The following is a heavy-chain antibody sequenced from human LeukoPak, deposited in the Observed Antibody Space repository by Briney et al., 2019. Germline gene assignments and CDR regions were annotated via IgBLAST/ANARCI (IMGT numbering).Heavy chain of an antibody. V-gene: IGHV3-7*05. J-gene: IGHJ4*02. CDR2: IKQDGSEK. D-gene: IGHD3-9*01. CDR3: ARAAYYRFDY. Sequence: GGSLRLSCAASGFTFSNAWMSWVRQAPGKGPEWVANIKQDGSEKYYVDSVKGRFTISRDNAKNSLYLQMNSLRAEDTAVYYCARAAYYRFDYWGQGTLVTVPS. CDR1: GFTFSNAW.